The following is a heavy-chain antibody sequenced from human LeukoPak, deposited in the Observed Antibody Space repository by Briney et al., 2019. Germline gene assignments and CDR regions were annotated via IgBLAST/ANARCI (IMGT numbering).Heavy chain of an antibody. D-gene: IGHD3-3*01. CDR1: GGSISSYY. Sequence: SETLSLTCTVSGGSISSYYWSWVRQPAGKGLEWIGRIYTSGSTNYNPSLKSRVTMSVDTSKNQFCLKLSSVTAADKAVYYCARDCSASWYYDFWSGYYSVDGFDIWGRGTMVTVSS. CDR3: ARDCSASWYYDFWSGYYSVDGFDI. V-gene: IGHV4-4*07. J-gene: IGHJ3*02. CDR2: IYTSGST.